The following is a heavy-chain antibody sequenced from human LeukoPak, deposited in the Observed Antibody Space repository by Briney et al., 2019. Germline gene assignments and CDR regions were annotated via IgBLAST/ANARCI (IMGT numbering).Heavy chain of an antibody. CDR3: ARAYGDYVGYFQH. Sequence: SETLSLTCTVSGGSMSSYYWSWIRQPPGKGLEWIGYIYHSGSTYYNPSLKSRVTISVDRSKNQFSLKLSSVTAADTAVYYCARAYGDYVGYFQHWGQGTLVTVSS. V-gene: IGHV4-59*12. J-gene: IGHJ1*01. D-gene: IGHD4-17*01. CDR2: IYHSGST. CDR1: GGSMSSYY.